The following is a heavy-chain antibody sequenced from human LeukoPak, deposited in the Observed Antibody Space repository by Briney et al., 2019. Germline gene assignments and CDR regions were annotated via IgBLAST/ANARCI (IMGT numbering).Heavy chain of an antibody. V-gene: IGHV3-30*02. CDR3: ATQSSGWSWGHAFDI. CDR1: GFTFSSYG. Sequence: PGGSLRLSCAASGFTFSSYGMHWVRQAPGKGLEWVAFIRYDGSNKYYADSVKGRFTISRDNSKNTRYLQMNSLRAEDTAVYYCATQSSGWSWGHAFDIWGQGTMVTVSS. J-gene: IGHJ3*02. CDR2: IRYDGSNK. D-gene: IGHD6-19*01.